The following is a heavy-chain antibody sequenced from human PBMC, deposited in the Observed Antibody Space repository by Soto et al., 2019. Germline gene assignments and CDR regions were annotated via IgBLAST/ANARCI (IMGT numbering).Heavy chain of an antibody. CDR1: GGSISLYY. J-gene: IGHJ4*02. V-gene: IGHV4-59*01. D-gene: IGHD3-10*01. Sequence: QVQLQESGPGLVKPSETLSLTCTVSGGSISLYYWSWIRQPPGKGLEWIGYIYYSGSTTYNPSFKSRVTISVDTSKNQFSLKLGSVTAADTAIYDCARYLRRGLIGAFDFWGQGTLVTVSS. CDR2: IYYSGST. CDR3: ARYLRRGLIGAFDF.